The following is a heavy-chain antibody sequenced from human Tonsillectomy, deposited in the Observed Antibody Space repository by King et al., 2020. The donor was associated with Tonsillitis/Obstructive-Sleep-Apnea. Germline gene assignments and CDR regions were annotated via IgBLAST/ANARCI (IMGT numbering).Heavy chain of an antibody. CDR1: GGSFSGYY. D-gene: IGHD2-2*01. CDR2: INHSGSI. V-gene: IGHV4-34*01. CDR3: GTNAGDYYYYMDV. Sequence: VQLQQWGAGLLKPSETLSLTCGVYGGSFSGYYWSWIRQPPGKGLEWIGEINHSGSIDYNSSLKSRVTISRDTSKNQFSLRLTSVTAADTAVYYCGTNAGDYYYYMDVWGKGTTVTASS. J-gene: IGHJ6*03.